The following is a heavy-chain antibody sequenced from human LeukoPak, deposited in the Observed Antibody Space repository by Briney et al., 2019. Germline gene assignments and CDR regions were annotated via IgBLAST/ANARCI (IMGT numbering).Heavy chain of an antibody. CDR3: ARGRGRNPSGYYYYMDV. D-gene: IGHD2-15*01. CDR2: VTISGDNT. CDR1: GFTFSNAW. Sequence: GGSLRLSCAASGFTFSNAWMSWVRQAPEKGLEWVSSVTISGDNTYYADSVKGRFTISRDNSKDTLYLLMSSLRADDTAVYYCARGRGRNPSGYYYYMDVWGKGTTVTISS. V-gene: IGHV3-23*01. J-gene: IGHJ6*03.